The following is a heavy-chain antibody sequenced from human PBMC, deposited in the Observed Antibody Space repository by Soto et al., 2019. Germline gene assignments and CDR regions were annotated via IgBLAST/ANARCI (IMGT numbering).Heavy chain of an antibody. Sequence: GGSLRLSCAASGFTFSSYSMNWVRQAPGKGLEWVSSISSSSSYIYYADSVKGRFTISRDNAKNSLYLQMNSLRAEDTAVYYCARGGEYCSSTSCYSYMDVWGKGTTVTVSS. J-gene: IGHJ6*03. D-gene: IGHD2-2*01. CDR3: ARGGEYCSSTSCYSYMDV. V-gene: IGHV3-21*01. CDR1: GFTFSSYS. CDR2: ISSSSSYI.